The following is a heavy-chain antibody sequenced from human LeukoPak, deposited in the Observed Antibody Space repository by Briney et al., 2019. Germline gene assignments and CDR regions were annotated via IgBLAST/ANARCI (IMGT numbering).Heavy chain of an antibody. Sequence: SETLSLTCAVYGGSFSGYYWSWIRQPPGKGLEWIGEINHSGSTNYNPSLKSRVTISVDTSKNQFSLKLSSVTAADTAVYYCARDNGSSEYYLDYWGQGTLVTVSS. CDR3: ARDNGSSEYYLDY. J-gene: IGHJ4*02. CDR2: INHSGST. CDR1: GGSFSGYY. V-gene: IGHV4-34*01. D-gene: IGHD6-6*01.